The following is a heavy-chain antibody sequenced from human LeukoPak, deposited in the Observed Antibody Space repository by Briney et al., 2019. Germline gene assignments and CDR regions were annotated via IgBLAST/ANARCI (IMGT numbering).Heavy chain of an antibody. J-gene: IGHJ4*02. CDR2: IKLDGSEK. CDR3: ARVLTGYYYFDY. V-gene: IGHV3-7*01. Sequence: GGSLRLSCAASGFTFSSYWMSWVRQAPGKGLEWVANIKLDGSEKYVDSVKGRFTISRDNAKNSLYLQMNSLRAEDTAVYYCARVLTGYYYFDYWGQGTLVTVSS. CDR1: GFTFSSYW. D-gene: IGHD3-9*01.